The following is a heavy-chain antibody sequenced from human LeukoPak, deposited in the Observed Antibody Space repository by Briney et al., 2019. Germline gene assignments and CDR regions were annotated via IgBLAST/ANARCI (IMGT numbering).Heavy chain of an antibody. CDR1: GFRFSDSW. V-gene: IGHV3-7*05. CDR3: ERDYGA. D-gene: IGHD4/OR15-4a*01. Sequence: PGGSLRLSCAASGFRFSDSWMTWVRQTPGKGLQWVASIHEDAGEKQYVESVRGRFTISRDNAKNTVYLQMNSLRVDDTAIYYCERDYGAWGQGTLVTVSP. CDR2: IHEDAGEK. J-gene: IGHJ5*02.